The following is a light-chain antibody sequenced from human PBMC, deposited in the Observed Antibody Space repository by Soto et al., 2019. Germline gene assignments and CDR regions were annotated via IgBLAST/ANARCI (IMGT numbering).Light chain of an antibody. Sequence: DIQMTQSPSTLSGSVGDRVTITCRASQTISSWLAWYQQKPGKAPKLLIYKASTLKSGVPSRFSGSGSGTEFTLTISSLQSEDCAVYYCQQYNNWPPATFGQGTKV. CDR1: QTISSW. J-gene: IGKJ1*01. V-gene: IGKV1-5*03. CDR2: KAS. CDR3: QQYNNWPPAT.